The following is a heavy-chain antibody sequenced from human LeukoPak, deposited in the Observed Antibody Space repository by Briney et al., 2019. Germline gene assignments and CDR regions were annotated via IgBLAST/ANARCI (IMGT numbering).Heavy chain of an antibody. Sequence: PGGSLRLSCAASGFTFSSFAMSWVRQAPGKGLEWVSGVSGSGGSTYYADSVKGRFTISRDNSKNTLYLQMNSLRAEDTAVYYCIRGTVGAPGNDYWGQGTLVTVSS. CDR3: IRGTVGAPGNDY. J-gene: IGHJ4*02. CDR2: VSGSGGST. V-gene: IGHV3-23*01. D-gene: IGHD1-26*01. CDR1: GFTFSSFA.